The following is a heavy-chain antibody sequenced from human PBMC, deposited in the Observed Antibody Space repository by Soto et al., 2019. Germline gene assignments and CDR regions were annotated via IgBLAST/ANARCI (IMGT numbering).Heavy chain of an antibody. D-gene: IGHD6-13*01. Sequence: ASVKVSCKASGYTFTSYAMHWARQAPGQRLEWMGWINAGNGNTKYSQKFQGRVTITRDTSASTAYMELSSLRSEDTAVYYCARESIAAAGPNWFDPWGQGTLVPVSS. CDR2: INAGNGNT. V-gene: IGHV1-3*01. J-gene: IGHJ5*02. CDR1: GYTFTSYA. CDR3: ARESIAAAGPNWFDP.